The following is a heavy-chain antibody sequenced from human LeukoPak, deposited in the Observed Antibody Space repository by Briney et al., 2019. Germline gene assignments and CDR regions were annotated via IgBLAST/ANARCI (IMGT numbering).Heavy chain of an antibody. CDR3: ATSPTGYSPGY. V-gene: IGHV1-69*13. Sequence: ASVKVSCKASGGTFSTFALSWVRQAPGQGPDWMGGIIPILGTANYAQKFQGRVTITADESTSTAYMELSSLTSEDTAVYYCATSPTGYSPGYWGQGTLVTV. J-gene: IGHJ4*02. D-gene: IGHD4-23*01. CDR2: IIPILGTA. CDR1: GGTFSTFA.